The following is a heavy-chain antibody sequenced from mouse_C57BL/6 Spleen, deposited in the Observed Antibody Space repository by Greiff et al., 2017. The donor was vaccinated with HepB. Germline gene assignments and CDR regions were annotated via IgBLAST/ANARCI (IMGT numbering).Heavy chain of an antibody. CDR3: ASYGGGY. Sequence: VQLKESGPELVKPGASVKISCKASGYAFSSSWMNWVKQRPGKGLEWIGRIYPGDGDTNYNGKFKGKATLTADKSSSTAYMQLSSLTSEDSAVYFCASYGGGYWGQGTTLTVSS. J-gene: IGHJ2*01. CDR2: IYPGDGDT. V-gene: IGHV1-82*01. CDR1: GYAFSSSW. D-gene: IGHD1-1*01.